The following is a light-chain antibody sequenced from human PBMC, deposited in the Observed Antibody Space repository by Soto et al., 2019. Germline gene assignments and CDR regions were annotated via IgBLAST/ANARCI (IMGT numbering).Light chain of an antibody. Sequence: DIQMTQSPSTLSASVGDRVTITCRASQSISSWLAWYQQKPGKAPKLLIYDAYSLESGVPSRFSGSGSGTEFTLTISSLQPDDFATYYCQQYNSYPPWTFGQGTKVDIK. J-gene: IGKJ1*01. CDR3: QQYNSYPPWT. CDR1: QSISSW. V-gene: IGKV1-5*01. CDR2: DAY.